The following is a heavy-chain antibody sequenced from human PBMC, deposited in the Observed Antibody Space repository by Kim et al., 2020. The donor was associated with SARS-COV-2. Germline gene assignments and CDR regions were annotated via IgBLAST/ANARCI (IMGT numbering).Heavy chain of an antibody. CDR1: GYTFTSYD. CDR3: ARHPAAAIYYYYYYGMDV. J-gene: IGHJ6*02. CDR2: MNPNSGNT. Sequence: ASVKVSCKASGYTFTSYDINWVRQATGQGLEWMGWMNPNSGNTGYAQKFQGRVTMTRNTSISTAYMELSSLRSEDTAVYYCARHPAAAIYYYYYYGMDVWGPGTTVTVSS. D-gene: IGHD6-13*01. V-gene: IGHV1-8*01.